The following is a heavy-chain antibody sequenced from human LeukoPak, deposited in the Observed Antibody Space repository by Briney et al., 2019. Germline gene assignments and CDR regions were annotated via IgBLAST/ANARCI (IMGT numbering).Heavy chain of an antibody. CDR2: INPSGGTT. CDR3: ARGGGLRYNSGWYWYFDY. V-gene: IGHV1-46*01. J-gene: IGHJ4*02. CDR1: GYTFTSYY. Sequence: GASVKVSCKASGYTFTSYYMHWVRQAPGQGLEWMGIINPSGGTTNYAQNFQGRVTMTRDTSTSTVYMELSSLTSEDTAVYYCARGGGLRYNSGWYWYFDYWGQGTLVTVSS. D-gene: IGHD6-19*01.